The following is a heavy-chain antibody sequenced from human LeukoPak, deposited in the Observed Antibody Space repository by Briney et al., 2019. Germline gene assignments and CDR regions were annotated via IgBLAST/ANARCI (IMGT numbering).Heavy chain of an antibody. CDR1: GGSIRGYY. CDR3: ARGLSCSGNTCYAAHFDS. J-gene: IGHJ4*02. CDR2: MHDSGTT. D-gene: IGHD2-15*01. V-gene: IGHV4-59*01. Sequence: PSETLSLTCNVSGGSIRGYYWSWIRQPPGKGLEWIAYMHDSGTTNSDPSLKSRVTISLDTSKNQLSLKLNSVTAADTAVYYCARGLSCSGNTCYAAHFDSWGQGTLVTVSS.